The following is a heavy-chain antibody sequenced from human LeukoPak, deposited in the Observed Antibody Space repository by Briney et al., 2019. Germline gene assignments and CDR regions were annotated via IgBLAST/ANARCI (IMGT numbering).Heavy chain of an antibody. J-gene: IGHJ4*02. Sequence: GASVKVSCKASGYTFTSYYMHWVRQAPGQGLEWMGIINPSGGSTSYAQKFQGRVTMTTDTSTSTTYIELRSLRSDDTAVYYCARDSNYYDSSGAPHFDYWGQGTLVTVSS. CDR2: INPSGGST. CDR1: GYTFTSYY. CDR3: ARDSNYYDSSGAPHFDY. D-gene: IGHD3-22*01. V-gene: IGHV1-46*01.